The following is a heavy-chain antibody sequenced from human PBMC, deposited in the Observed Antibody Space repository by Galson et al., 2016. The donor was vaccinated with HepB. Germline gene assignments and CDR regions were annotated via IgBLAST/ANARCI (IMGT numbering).Heavy chain of an antibody. CDR1: GFPFSSYA. D-gene: IGHD1-26*01. J-gene: IGHJ4*02. CDR2: IRGRGSST. Sequence: SLRLSCAASGFPFSSYAMTWVRQDPGKGLEWGAAIRGRGSSTYYVDSVKGRFTISRDNSKNTLYLQMKSLRVEDTGVYYCTREDTTTLDWGQGTLVTVSS. V-gene: IGHV3-23*01. CDR3: TREDTTTLD.